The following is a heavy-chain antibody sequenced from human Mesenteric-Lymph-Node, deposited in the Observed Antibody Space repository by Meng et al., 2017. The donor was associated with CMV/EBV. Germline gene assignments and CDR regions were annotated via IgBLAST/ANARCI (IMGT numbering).Heavy chain of an antibody. D-gene: IGHD6-6*01. CDR3: ARPIYSSSSDYYYYGLDV. J-gene: IGHJ6*02. Sequence: TCNRYAVSGVRQAPGQGLEWMGGIIPIFGAANYAQKFQGRVTITTDESTTTAYMELSSLRSEDTAIYYCARPIYSSSSDYYYYGLDVWGQGTLVTVSS. CDR1: TCNRYA. V-gene: IGHV1-69*05. CDR2: IIPIFGAA.